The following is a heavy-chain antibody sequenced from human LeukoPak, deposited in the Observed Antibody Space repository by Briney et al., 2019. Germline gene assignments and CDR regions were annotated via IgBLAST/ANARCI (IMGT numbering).Heavy chain of an antibody. CDR2: IYTRGST. Sequence: SETLSLTSTVSGGSINNYYWSWIRQPAGKGLEWIGRIYTRGSTNYNPSLKSRVTMSVDTSKNQFSLKLSSVTAADTAVYYCARGRYCSADICSGGDAFDIWVQGTMVSVSS. CDR1: GGSINNYY. J-gene: IGHJ3*02. V-gene: IGHV4-4*07. CDR3: ARGRYCSADICSGGDAFDI. D-gene: IGHD2-15*01.